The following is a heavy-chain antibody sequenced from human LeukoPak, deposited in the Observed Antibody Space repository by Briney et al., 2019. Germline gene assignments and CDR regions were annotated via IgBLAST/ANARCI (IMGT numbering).Heavy chain of an antibody. CDR2: INPNSGGT. CDR1: GYTFTGYY. D-gene: IGHD3-22*01. Sequence: GASVKVSCKASGYTFTGYYMHWARQAPGQGLEWMGWINPNSGGTNYAQKLQGRVTMTTDTSTSTAYMELRSLRSDDTAVYYCARAYYYDSSGYYGGYDYWGQGTLVTVSS. CDR3: ARAYYYDSSGYYGGYDY. V-gene: IGHV1-2*02. J-gene: IGHJ4*02.